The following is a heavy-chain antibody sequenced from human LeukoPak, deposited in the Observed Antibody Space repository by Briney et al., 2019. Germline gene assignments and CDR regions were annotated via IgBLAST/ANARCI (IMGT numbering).Heavy chain of an antibody. CDR2: ISGSGGST. CDR1: GFTFNNYA. Sequence: PGGSLRLSCAASGFTFNNYAMSWVRQGPGKGLEWVSAISGSGGSTYYAGSVKGRCTISRDTSKNTLYLQMNSLRVEDTAIYYCAKAGICSETSCLHGLYDYWGQGTLVTVFS. D-gene: IGHD2-2*01. V-gene: IGHV3-23*01. CDR3: AKAGICSETSCLHGLYDY. J-gene: IGHJ4*02.